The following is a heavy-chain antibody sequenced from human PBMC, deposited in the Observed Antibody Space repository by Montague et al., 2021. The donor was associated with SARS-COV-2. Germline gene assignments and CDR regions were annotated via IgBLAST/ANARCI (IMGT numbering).Heavy chain of an antibody. D-gene: IGHD1-1*01. CDR3: ARAQNTCFIANCVNYFEV. Sequence: SETLSLTCTVSGGSFSTYYWTWIRQPPNKGLEWIGNVFLSGNINRNPSLKTRVTLSLDTPKKHCSLKLKSVTAADTAVYYCARAQNTCFIANCVNYFEVWGLGALVTVSS. CDR2: VFLSGNI. V-gene: IGHV4-59*01. J-gene: IGHJ4*02. CDR1: GGSFSTYY.